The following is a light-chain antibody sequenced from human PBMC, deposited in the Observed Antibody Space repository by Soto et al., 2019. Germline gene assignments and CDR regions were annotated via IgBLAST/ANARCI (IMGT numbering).Light chain of an antibody. J-gene: IGLJ2*01. CDR1: SSDVGSYNL. Sequence: QSVLTQPASVSGSPGQSITISCTGTSSDVGSYNLVSWYQQHPGKDPKLMIYEVSKRPSGVSNRFSGSKSGNTASLTISGLQAEDEADYYCCSYAGSSTLFGGGTKLTVL. V-gene: IGLV2-23*02. CDR2: EVS. CDR3: CSYAGSSTL.